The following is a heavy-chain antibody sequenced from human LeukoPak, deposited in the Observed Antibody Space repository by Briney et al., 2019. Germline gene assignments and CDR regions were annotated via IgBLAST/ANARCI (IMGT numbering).Heavy chain of an antibody. CDR3: ARETYYDFWSGYYSPYYYYMDV. Sequence: PSETLSLTCAAYGGSFSGYYWSWIRQPPGKGLEWIGEINHSRSTNYNPSLKSRLTISVDTSKHQFSLKLSSVTAADTAVYYCARETYYDFWSGYYSPYYYYMDVRGKGTTVTVSS. CDR1: GGSFSGYY. CDR2: INHSRST. V-gene: IGHV4-34*01. J-gene: IGHJ6*03. D-gene: IGHD3-3*01.